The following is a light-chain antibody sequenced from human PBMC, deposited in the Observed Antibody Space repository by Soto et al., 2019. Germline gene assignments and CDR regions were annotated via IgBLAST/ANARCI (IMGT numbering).Light chain of an antibody. Sequence: DNLLTQSPGTLSVSTGEGATLSCRASQSVSSNYLAWYQQKPGQAPRHLIYGASTRAIGIPGRFSGSGSGTNFTLTISRLEPEDFAVYYCQRYGSSLTFGQGTKVDIK. CDR3: QRYGSSLT. J-gene: IGKJ1*01. V-gene: IGKV3-20*01. CDR2: GAS. CDR1: QSVSSNY.